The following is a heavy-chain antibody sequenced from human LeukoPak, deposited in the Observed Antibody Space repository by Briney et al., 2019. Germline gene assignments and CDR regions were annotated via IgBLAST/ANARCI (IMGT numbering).Heavy chain of an antibody. Sequence: GESLKISCKGSGYSFTSFWIAWVRQTLGKGLEWMGIIYPADSDIRYSPSFQGQVTISADKSITTAYLQWSTLKASDTAIYYCARPYSNSHPGWMDVWGRGTTATVSS. CDR1: GYSFTSFW. D-gene: IGHD6-6*01. J-gene: IGHJ6*03. V-gene: IGHV5-51*01. CDR3: ARPYSNSHPGWMDV. CDR2: IYPADSDI.